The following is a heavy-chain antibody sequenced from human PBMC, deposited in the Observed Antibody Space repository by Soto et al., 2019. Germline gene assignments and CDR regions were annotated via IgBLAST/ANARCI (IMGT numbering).Heavy chain of an antibody. CDR2: INPNSGDT. Sequence: QVQLVQSGAEVKKPGASVKVSCKASGYTFTAYYMHWVRQAPGQGLEWMGWINPNSGDTNYAQKFQGRVTMTRDTSISTAYMELSRLRSDDTAVYYCSSGGGIVGVSEQHFFGMEVWGHGTTVTVSS. V-gene: IGHV1-2*02. CDR1: GYTFTAYY. J-gene: IGHJ6*02. CDR3: SSGGGIVGVSEQHFFGMEV. D-gene: IGHD2-2*01.